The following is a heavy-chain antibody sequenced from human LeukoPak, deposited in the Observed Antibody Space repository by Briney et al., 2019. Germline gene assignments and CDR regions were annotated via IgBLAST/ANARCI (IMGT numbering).Heavy chain of an antibody. Sequence: ASVKVSCKASGYTFTSYGISWVPQAPGQGLEWMGWISAYNGNTNYAQKLQGRVTMTTDTSTSTAYMELRSLRSDDTAVYYCARDPSSSSWPPFDYWGQGTLVTVSS. CDR2: ISAYNGNT. V-gene: IGHV1-18*01. J-gene: IGHJ4*02. D-gene: IGHD6-13*01. CDR3: ARDPSSSSWPPFDY. CDR1: GYTFTSYG.